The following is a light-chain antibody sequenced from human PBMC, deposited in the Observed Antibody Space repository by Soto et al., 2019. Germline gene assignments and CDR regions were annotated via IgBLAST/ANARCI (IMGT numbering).Light chain of an antibody. CDR2: SNN. CDR3: ATWADSLNGWV. J-gene: IGLJ3*02. CDR1: SSNIGSNT. Sequence: QSVLTQPPSASGTPGQRVTISCSGSSSNIGSNTVNWYQQLPGTAPKLLIYSNNQRPSGVPGRFSGSKSGTSASLAISGLQYEDEADYYCATWADSLNGWVFGGGTKVTVL. V-gene: IGLV1-44*01.